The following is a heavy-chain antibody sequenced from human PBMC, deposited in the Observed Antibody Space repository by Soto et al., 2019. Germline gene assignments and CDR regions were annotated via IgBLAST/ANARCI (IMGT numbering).Heavy chain of an antibody. D-gene: IGHD2-15*01. V-gene: IGHV4-39*01. J-gene: IGHJ6*03. CDR3: ASPSSLEAADMDV. CDR2: IYYSGST. Sequence: SETLSLTCPVSGGSISSSSYYWGWIRQPPGKGLEWIGSIYYSGSTYYNPSLKSRVTISVDTSKNQFSLKLSSVTAADTAVYYCASPSSLEAADMDVWGKGTTVTVSS. CDR1: GGSISSSSYY.